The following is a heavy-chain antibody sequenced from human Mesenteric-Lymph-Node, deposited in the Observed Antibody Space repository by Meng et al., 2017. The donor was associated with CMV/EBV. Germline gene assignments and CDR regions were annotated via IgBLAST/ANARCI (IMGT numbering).Heavy chain of an antibody. CDR1: GFIVSSNY. V-gene: IGHV3-66*02. CDR2: LYRGDST. J-gene: IGHJ4*02. D-gene: IGHD6-13*01. CDR3: ARDLQQLGGFAC. Sequence: GESLKISCVASGFIVSSNYMGWVRQAPGKGLEWVSALYRGDSTYYADSVKGRFTISRDNSKNTLYLQMNSLRAEDTAVYFCARDLQQLGGFACWGQGTLVTVSS.